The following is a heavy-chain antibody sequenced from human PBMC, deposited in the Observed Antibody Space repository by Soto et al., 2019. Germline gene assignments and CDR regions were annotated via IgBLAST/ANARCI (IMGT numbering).Heavy chain of an antibody. V-gene: IGHV3-48*04. D-gene: IGHD2-15*01. Sequence: PGGSLRLSCASSGFTFSSYAMHWVRQAPGKGLEWVSYISSSGSTIYYADSVKGRFTISRDNAKNSLYLQMNSLRAEDTAVYYCASSTGYCSGGSCYSDAFDIWGQGTMVTVSS. CDR2: ISSSGSTI. CDR1: GFTFSSYA. CDR3: ASSTGYCSGGSCYSDAFDI. J-gene: IGHJ3*02.